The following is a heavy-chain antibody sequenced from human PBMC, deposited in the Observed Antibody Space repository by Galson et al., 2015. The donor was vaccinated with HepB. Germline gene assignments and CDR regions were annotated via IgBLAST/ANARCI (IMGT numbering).Heavy chain of an antibody. CDR1: GFTFSAYG. CDR3: AKVATRGQWLARWNFDY. Sequence: SLRLSCAASGFTFSAYGMHWVRQAPGKGLDWVAGITYDGGSHYYADYVKGRVTISRDNLKNTLFLQMSSLRPEDTAVYYCAKVATRGQWLARWNFDYWGQGILVTVSS. CDR2: ITYDGGSH. D-gene: IGHD6-19*01. V-gene: IGHV3-30*18. J-gene: IGHJ4*02.